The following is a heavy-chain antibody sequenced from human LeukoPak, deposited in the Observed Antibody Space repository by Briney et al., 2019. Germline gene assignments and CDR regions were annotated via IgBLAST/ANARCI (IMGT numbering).Heavy chain of an antibody. CDR2: INPSGGST. Sequence: ASVKVSCKASGYTFTSYNMHWVRQAPGQGLEWMGIINPSGGSTSYAQKFQGRVTMTRDTSTSTVYMELSNLRSDDTAVYYCAAVPAAIPHYWGQGTLVTVSS. CDR3: AAVPAAIPHY. CDR1: GYTFTSYN. V-gene: IGHV1-46*01. J-gene: IGHJ4*02. D-gene: IGHD2-2*01.